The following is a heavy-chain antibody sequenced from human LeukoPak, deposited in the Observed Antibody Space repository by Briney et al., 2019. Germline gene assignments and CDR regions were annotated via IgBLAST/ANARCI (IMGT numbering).Heavy chain of an antibody. J-gene: IGHJ6*02. D-gene: IGHD2-2*01. CDR1: GGSTSSYY. CDR3: ARALVVPAAMGHYYYGMDV. Sequence: PSETLTLTCTVSGGSTSSYYWSWIRQPPGKGLEWIGYSYYSGSTNYNPSLKSRVTISVDTSKNQFSLKLSSVTAADTAVYYCARALVVPAAMGHYYYGMDVWGQGTTVTVSS. V-gene: IGHV4-59*01. CDR2: SYYSGST.